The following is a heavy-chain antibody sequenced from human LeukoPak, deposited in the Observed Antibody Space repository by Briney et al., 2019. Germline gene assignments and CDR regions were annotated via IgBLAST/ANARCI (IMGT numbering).Heavy chain of an antibody. CDR2: ISSSGSTI. J-gene: IGHJ5*01. CDR1: GFTFSDYY. Sequence: PGGSPRLSCAASGFTFSDYYMSWIRQAPGKGLEGVSYISSSGSTIYYADSVKGRFTISRDNAKNSLYLQMNSLRAEDTAVYYCAREVVLSTSAWFESWGQGNLVTVSS. V-gene: IGHV3-11*04. CDR3: AREVVLSTSAWFES. D-gene: IGHD3-22*01.